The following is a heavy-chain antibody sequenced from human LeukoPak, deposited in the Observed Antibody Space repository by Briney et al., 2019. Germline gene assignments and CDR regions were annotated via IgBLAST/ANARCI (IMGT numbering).Heavy chain of an antibody. CDR3: ATGLGWFGERYSLP. CDR1: GYTLTELS. J-gene: IGHJ5*02. D-gene: IGHD3-10*01. V-gene: IGHV1-24*01. Sequence: ASVKVSCKVSGYTLTELSMHWVRQAPGKGLEWMGGFDPEDGETIYAQKFQGRVTMTEDTSTDTAYMELSSLRSEDTAVYYCATGLGWFGERYSLPWGQGTLVTVSS. CDR2: FDPEDGET.